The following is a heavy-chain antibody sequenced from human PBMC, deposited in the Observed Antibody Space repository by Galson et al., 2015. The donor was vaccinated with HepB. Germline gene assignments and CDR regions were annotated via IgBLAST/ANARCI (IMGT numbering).Heavy chain of an antibody. CDR2: ISANSDNT. CDR3: ASDRDYRFDY. CDR1: GYTFTING. V-gene: IGHV1-18*01. J-gene: IGHJ4*02. D-gene: IGHD3-16*02. Sequence: SVKVSCKASGYTFTINGISWLRQAPGQGLEWMGWISANSDNTNYAENFQGRVTLTRDTSTSTAYLDLRSLRSDDTATYYCASDRDYRFDYWGQGTLVTVSS.